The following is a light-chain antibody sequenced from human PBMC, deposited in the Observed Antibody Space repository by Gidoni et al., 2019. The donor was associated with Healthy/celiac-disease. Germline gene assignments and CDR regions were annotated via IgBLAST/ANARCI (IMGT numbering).Light chain of an antibody. CDR3: QQYDNLLYT. CDR2: DAS. CDR1: QDISNY. Sequence: DIQMTQSPSSLSASVGDRVTITCQASQDISNYLNWYQHKPGKAPKLLIYDASNLETGVPSRFSGSGSGTDFTFTISSLQPEDIATYYCQQYDNLLYTFXXXTKLEIK. J-gene: IGKJ2*01. V-gene: IGKV1-33*01.